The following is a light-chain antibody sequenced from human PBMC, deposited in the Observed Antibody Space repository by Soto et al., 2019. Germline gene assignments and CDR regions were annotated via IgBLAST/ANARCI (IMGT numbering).Light chain of an antibody. J-gene: IGLJ6*01. CDR3: SSYTSSSTRGV. V-gene: IGLV2-14*01. CDR1: SSDVGGYNY. Sequence: QSALTQPASVSGSTGQSITISCTGPSSDVGGYNYVSWYQQHPGKAPKLMFYEVSKRPSGVSNRFSGSMSGHTASLTISGLQAEDEADYYCSSYTSSSTRGVFGNGTMVTVL. CDR2: EVS.